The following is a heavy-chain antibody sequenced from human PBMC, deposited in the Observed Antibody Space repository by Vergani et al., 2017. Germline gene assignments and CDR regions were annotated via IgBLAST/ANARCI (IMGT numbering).Heavy chain of an antibody. Sequence: QLQLQESGPGLVKPSETLSLSCRVSGDSISRSHYYWGFIRQPPGKGLEWIGSISSSGNPYYNPTLKSRLSFSVDTSKNLFSLRRKSVTATDTEMYYCASPVGPSALADGYHVWGQGTMVTVS. V-gene: IGHV4-39*02. D-gene: IGHD3-10*01. CDR1: GDSISRSHYY. CDR3: ASPVGPSALADGYHV. CDR2: ISSSGNP. J-gene: IGHJ3*01.